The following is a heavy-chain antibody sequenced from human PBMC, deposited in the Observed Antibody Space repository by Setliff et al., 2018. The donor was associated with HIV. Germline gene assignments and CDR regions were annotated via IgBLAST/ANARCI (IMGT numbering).Heavy chain of an antibody. Sequence: RASVKVSCKTSGYTFTSYHLHWLRQAPGQGLEWMGWINPNSGDTRYAQRFQGRVTMTRDTSTNTAYMELNSLRLDDTAVYFCARGRTYDSSGYIGNWFDPWGQGTLVTVSS. D-gene: IGHD3-22*01. CDR1: GYTFTSYH. CDR2: INPNSGDT. V-gene: IGHV1-2*02. CDR3: ARGRTYDSSGYIGNWFDP. J-gene: IGHJ5*02.